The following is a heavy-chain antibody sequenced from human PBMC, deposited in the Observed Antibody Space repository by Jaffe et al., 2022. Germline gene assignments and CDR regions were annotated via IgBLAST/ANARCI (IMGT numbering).Heavy chain of an antibody. J-gene: IGHJ4*02. CDR3: ARLLGYCTSTSCPLDFDS. CDR1: GYSFGTYW. V-gene: IGHV5-51*03. Sequence: EVQLVQSGAEVKKPGESLKISCYGSGYSFGTYWIGWVRQMPGKGLEWMGIIHPGDSDTRYSPSFQGQVIFSADKSITTAYLQWSSLKASDTAMYYCARLLGYCTSTSCPLDFDSWGQGTLVTVSS. CDR2: IHPGDSDT. D-gene: IGHD2-2*01.